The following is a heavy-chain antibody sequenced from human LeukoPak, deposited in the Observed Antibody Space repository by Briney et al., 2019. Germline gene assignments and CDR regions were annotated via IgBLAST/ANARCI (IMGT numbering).Heavy chain of an antibody. Sequence: GGSLRLSCAASGFTFSTYSMNWVRHAPGKGLEWVSSILSSSSYIYYADSVKGRLTISRDNAKNSLYLQMNSLSAEDTAVHYCGIDPWYCSGGSCYSFDYWGQGTLVTVSS. CDR1: GFTFSTYS. V-gene: IGHV3-21*01. D-gene: IGHD2-15*01. CDR3: GIDPWYCSGGSCYSFDY. J-gene: IGHJ4*02. CDR2: ILSSSSYI.